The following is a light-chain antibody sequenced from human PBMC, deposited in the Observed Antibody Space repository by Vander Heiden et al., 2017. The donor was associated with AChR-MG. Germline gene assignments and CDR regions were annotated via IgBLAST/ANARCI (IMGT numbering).Light chain of an antibody. V-gene: IGLV1-40*01. Sequence: QPVLTQPPSVSGAPGQRVTISCTGSSSNIGAGYDVHWYQQLPGTAPKLLIYGNNNRPSGVPDRFSGSKSGTSASLAITGLQAEDEADYYCQSYDSSLSGVVFGGGTDLTVL. J-gene: IGLJ2*01. CDR1: SSNIGAGYD. CDR3: QSYDSSLSGVV. CDR2: GNN.